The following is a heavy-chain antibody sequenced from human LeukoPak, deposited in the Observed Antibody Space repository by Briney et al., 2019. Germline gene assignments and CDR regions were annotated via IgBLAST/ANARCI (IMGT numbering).Heavy chain of an antibody. CDR2: ISGSGAI. J-gene: IGHJ3*01. D-gene: IGHD2/OR15-2a*01. Sequence: PGGSLSLSWAASGFTFRDYSRNWVRQAPGKGLEGISYISGSGAIYYADSVKGRFTISRDNAQRLVYLQMNSLRAEDTAVYYCTNFKPPAPDALDVWGQGTLITVSS. CDR1: GFTFRDYS. CDR3: TNFKPPAPDALDV. V-gene: IGHV3-48*01.